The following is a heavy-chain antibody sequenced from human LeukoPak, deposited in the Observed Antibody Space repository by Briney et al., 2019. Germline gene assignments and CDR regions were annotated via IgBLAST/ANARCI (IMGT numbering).Heavy chain of an antibody. V-gene: IGHV3-43D*03. D-gene: IGHD6-25*01. Sequence: GGALRLSCAASGFTFDDYALHGVRHAPARGGEGVSLISCDGGRNYYADLLEGRFTISIDNSKTTLYLQMNSLRAEDTALYYCAKDRSAPWVREYYYGMDVWGQGTTVTVSS. J-gene: IGHJ6*02. CDR3: AKDRSAPWVREYYYGMDV. CDR2: ISCDGGRN. CDR1: GFTFDDYA.